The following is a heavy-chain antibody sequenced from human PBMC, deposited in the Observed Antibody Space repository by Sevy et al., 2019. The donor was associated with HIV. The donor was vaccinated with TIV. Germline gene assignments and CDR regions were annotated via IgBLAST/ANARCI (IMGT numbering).Heavy chain of an antibody. CDR3: ARDRIGAGGPDY. CDR2: IWFDGSNK. Sequence: GGSLRLSCAASGFTFSSYGMHWVRQAPGKGLEWVAVIWFDGSNKYYADSVKGRFTISRDNSKNTLYLQMNSLRAEDTAVYYCARDRIGAGGPDYWGQGTLVTVSS. D-gene: IGHD3-10*01. J-gene: IGHJ4*02. CDR1: GFTFSSYG. V-gene: IGHV3-33*01.